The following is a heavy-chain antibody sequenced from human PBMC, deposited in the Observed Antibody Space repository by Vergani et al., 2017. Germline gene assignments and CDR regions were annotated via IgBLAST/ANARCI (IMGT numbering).Heavy chain of an antibody. V-gene: IGHV1-69*01. CDR1: GGTFSIYA. D-gene: IGHD3-22*01. Sequence: QVQLVQSGPEVKKPGSSVQVSCKASGGTFSIYAISWVRQAPGQGLEWMGWIIPIFGTANSAQKFQGRVTITADESTSTAYMELSSLRSEDTAVYYCATTYYYDSSGSNYFDYWGQGTLVTVSS. CDR2: IIPIFGTA. J-gene: IGHJ4*02. CDR3: ATTYYYDSSGSNYFDY.